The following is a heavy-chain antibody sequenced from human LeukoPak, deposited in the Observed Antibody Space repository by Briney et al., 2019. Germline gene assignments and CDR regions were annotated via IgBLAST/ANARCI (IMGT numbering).Heavy chain of an antibody. CDR3: ARGDHYDVLTGFQTPSHLSDY. V-gene: IGHV1-2*02. Sequence: ASVKVSCKPSGYTFTGYYVHWVRQAPGQGLEWMGWINPNSGGTNYAQKFQGRVTMTRDTSISTAYMELSRLTSDDTAVYYCARGDHYDVLTGFQTPSHLSDYWGQGTLVTVSS. CDR1: GYTFTGYY. J-gene: IGHJ4*02. CDR2: INPNSGGT. D-gene: IGHD3-9*01.